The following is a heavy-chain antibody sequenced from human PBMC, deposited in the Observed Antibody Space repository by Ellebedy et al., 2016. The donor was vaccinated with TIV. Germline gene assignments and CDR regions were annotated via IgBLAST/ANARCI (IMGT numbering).Heavy chain of an antibody. CDR1: GFTFSSYS. Sequence: PGGSLRLSCAASGFTFSSYSMNWVRQAPGKGLEWVSYISSSSSTIYYADSVKGRFTISRDNAKNSLYLQMNSLRAEDTAVYYCGITMIVVETDAFDIWGQGTMVTVSS. J-gene: IGHJ3*02. V-gene: IGHV3-48*01. CDR3: GITMIVVETDAFDI. D-gene: IGHD3-22*01. CDR2: ISSSSSTI.